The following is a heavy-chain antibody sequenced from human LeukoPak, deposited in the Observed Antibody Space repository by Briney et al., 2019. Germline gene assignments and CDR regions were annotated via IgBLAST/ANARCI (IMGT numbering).Heavy chain of an antibody. J-gene: IGHJ4*02. CDR2: ISGSGGST. Sequence: PGGSLRLSCAASGFTFSSYAMSWVRQAPGKGLEWVSAISGSGGSTYYADSVKGRFTISRDNSKNTLYLQMNSLRAEDTAVYYCASKGPQYTSSWYYFDYWGQGTLVTVSS. V-gene: IGHV3-23*01. CDR3: ASKGPQYTSSWYYFDY. CDR1: GFTFSSYA. D-gene: IGHD6-13*01.